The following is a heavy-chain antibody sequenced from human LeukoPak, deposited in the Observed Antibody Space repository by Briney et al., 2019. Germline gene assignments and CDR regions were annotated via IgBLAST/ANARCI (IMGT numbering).Heavy chain of an antibody. J-gene: IGHJ4*02. CDR1: GFSISSYA. D-gene: IGHD5-18*01. V-gene: IGHV3-64*01. CDR3: ARDFSYGSGFDY. CDR2: ISNGGSI. Sequence: GGSLRLSCAASGFSISSYALHWVRQPPGKGLQYVSGISNGGSIDYANSVKGRFTISRDNPKNTLYLQMGSLRPEDMAVYYCARDFSYGSGFDYWGQGILVTVSS.